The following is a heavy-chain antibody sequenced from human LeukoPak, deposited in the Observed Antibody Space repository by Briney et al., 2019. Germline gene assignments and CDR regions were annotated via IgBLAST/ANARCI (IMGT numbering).Heavy chain of an antibody. CDR1: GFTFSSRDW. D-gene: IGHD3-10*02. J-gene: IGHJ6*04. CDR2: IKQDGSEK. CDR3: AELGITMIGGV. Sequence: GGSLRLSCVASGFTFSSRDWMSWVRHAPGKGLEWVANIKQDGSEKNYVDSVKGRFTISRDNAKNSVNLQMNSLRVEDTAVYYCAELGITMIGGVWGKGTTVTISS. V-gene: IGHV3-7*01.